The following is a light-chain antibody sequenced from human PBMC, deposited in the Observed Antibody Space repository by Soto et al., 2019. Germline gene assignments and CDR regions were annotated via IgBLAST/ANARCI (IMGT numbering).Light chain of an antibody. CDR1: QSVSSSY. V-gene: IGKV3-20*01. Sequence: EIVLTQSPGTLSLSPGERATLSCRASQSVSSSYLAWYQQKPGQAPRLLIYGASSRATGIPDRFSGSGSGTDFTLRISRLVSEDFSVYYCQQYGSSPLTFGGGTKVEIK. CDR2: GAS. J-gene: IGKJ4*01. CDR3: QQYGSSPLT.